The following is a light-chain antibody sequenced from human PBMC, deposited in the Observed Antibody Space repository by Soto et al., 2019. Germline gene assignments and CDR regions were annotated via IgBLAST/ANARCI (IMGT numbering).Light chain of an antibody. CDR1: QSISSW. CDR2: DAS. Sequence: DIQLTQSPSFLSASEGDRVTITCRASQSISSWLAWYQQKPGKAPKLLIYDASSLESGVPSRFSGSGSGTEFTLTISSLQPDDFATYYCQQYNSYSPLAFGGGTKVDIK. V-gene: IGKV1-5*01. J-gene: IGKJ4*01. CDR3: QQYNSYSPLA.